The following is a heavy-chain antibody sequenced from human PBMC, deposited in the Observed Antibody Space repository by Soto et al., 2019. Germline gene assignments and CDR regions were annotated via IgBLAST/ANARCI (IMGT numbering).Heavy chain of an antibody. J-gene: IGHJ4*02. D-gene: IGHD3-10*01. CDR1: GYTLPRYY. Sequence: GAPMKVSCKASGYTLPRYYIHWVRQAPGQGLEWMGIINPSGGSTSYAQKFQGRVTMTRDTSTSTVYMELSSLRSEDTAVYYCARAPGRSGLRFDYWGQGTLVTXSS. CDR3: ARAPGRSGLRFDY. CDR2: INPSGGST. V-gene: IGHV1-46*01.